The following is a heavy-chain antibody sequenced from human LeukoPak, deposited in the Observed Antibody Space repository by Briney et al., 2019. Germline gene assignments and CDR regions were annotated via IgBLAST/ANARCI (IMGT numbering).Heavy chain of an antibody. CDR2: IQYDGSNQ. D-gene: IGHD2-2*01. Sequence: GGSLRLSCAASGFTFSNYVMHWVRQAPGRGLEWVAFIQYDGSNQYYADSVKGRFTISRDNSKNTLYLQMNSLRAEDTAVYYCAKERSRCFDYWGQGTLVTVSS. CDR1: GFTFSNYV. V-gene: IGHV3-30*02. CDR3: AKERSRCFDY. J-gene: IGHJ4*02.